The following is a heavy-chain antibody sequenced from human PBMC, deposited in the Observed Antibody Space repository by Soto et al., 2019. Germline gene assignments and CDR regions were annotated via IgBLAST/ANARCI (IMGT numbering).Heavy chain of an antibody. J-gene: IGHJ6*02. CDR1: GYSFTSYW. V-gene: IGHV3-23*01. D-gene: IGHD2-21*02. Sequence: PGESLKISCKGSGYSFTSYWIGWVRQVPGKGPEWVWAISGGGGSTYYADSVKGRFTISRDNSKNTLYLQMNSLRAEDTAVYYCAKGVACGGDCYTNYYYYYGMDVWGQGTTVTVSS. CDR3: AKGVACGGDCYTNYYYYYGMDV. CDR2: ISGGGGST.